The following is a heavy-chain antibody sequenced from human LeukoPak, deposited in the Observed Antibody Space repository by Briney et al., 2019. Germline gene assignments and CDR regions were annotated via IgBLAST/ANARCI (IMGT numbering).Heavy chain of an antibody. CDR1: GFTFSSYA. Sequence: GGSLRLSCAASGFTFSSYAMTWVRQAPGKGLEWVSAISGSGRSTYYADSVEGRFTISRDNSKNTLYLQMNSLRAEDTAVYYCAKDPYDSSGYYQSYWGQGTLVTVSS. D-gene: IGHD3-22*01. V-gene: IGHV3-23*01. CDR3: AKDPYDSSGYYQSY. J-gene: IGHJ4*02. CDR2: ISGSGRST.